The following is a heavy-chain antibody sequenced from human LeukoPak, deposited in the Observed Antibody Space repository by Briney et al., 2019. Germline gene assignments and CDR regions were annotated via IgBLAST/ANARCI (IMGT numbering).Heavy chain of an antibody. D-gene: IGHD3-22*01. Sequence: GGSLRLFCAASGFTFSSYGMHWVRQAPGKGLEWVAVIWYDGSNKYYADSVKGRFTISRDNSKNTLYLQMNSLRAEDTAVYYCASPYDSSGYYDDAFDIWGQGTMVTVSS. CDR2: IWYDGSNK. CDR3: ASPYDSSGYYDDAFDI. J-gene: IGHJ3*02. V-gene: IGHV3-33*01. CDR1: GFTFSSYG.